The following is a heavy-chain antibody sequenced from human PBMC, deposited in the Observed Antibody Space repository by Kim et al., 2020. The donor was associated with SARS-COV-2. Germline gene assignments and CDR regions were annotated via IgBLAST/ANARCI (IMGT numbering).Heavy chain of an antibody. V-gene: IGHV4-39*07. J-gene: IGHJ5*02. CDR3: AREGGAGYCSGGSCYSGLNWFDP. D-gene: IGHD2-15*01. Sequence: SETLSLTCTVSGGSISSSSYYWGWIRQPPGKGLEWIGSIYYSGSTYYNPSLKSRVTISVDTSKNQFSLKLSSVTAADTAVYYCAREGGAGYCSGGSCYSGLNWFDPWGQGTLVTVSS. CDR1: GGSISSSSYY. CDR2: IYYSGST.